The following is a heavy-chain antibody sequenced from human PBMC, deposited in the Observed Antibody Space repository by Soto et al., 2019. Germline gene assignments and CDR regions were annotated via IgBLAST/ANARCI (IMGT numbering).Heavy chain of an antibody. CDR1: GYTFTSYG. D-gene: IGHD3-3*01. J-gene: IGHJ4*02. V-gene: IGHV1-18*01. Sequence: QVQLVQSGAEVKKPGASVKVSCKASGYTFTSYGISWVRQAPGQGLEWMGWISAYNGNTNYAQKLQGRVTMTTDTSTSTAYMELRSLRSDDTAVYYCARGGSSITIFGVEEGGYYFDYWGQGTLVTVSS. CDR2: ISAYNGNT. CDR3: ARGGSSITIFGVEEGGYYFDY.